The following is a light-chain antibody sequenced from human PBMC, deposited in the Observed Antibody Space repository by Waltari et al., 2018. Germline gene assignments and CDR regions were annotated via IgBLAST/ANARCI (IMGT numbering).Light chain of an antibody. CDR2: LAS. CDR3: QQYDSSPFT. V-gene: IGKV1-5*03. Sequence: DIQMTQSPSTLSASVGDRVTITCRASQHIGTWLAWYQQKPGVAPKLLIYLASSLQRGVPSRFSGTGSGTVFTLTFGSLQPDVFATYYCQQYDSSPFTFGPGTKVDVK. CDR1: QHIGTW. J-gene: IGKJ3*01.